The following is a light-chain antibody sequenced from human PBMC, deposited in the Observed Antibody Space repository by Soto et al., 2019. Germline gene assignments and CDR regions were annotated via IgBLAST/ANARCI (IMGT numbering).Light chain of an antibody. V-gene: IGKV1-27*01. J-gene: IGKJ5*01. CDR2: AAS. CDR1: PGIINY. CDR3: QKYNSAPRT. Sequence: DIQMTQSPSSLSASVGDRVTITCRASPGIINYLAWYQQKPGKVPKLLIYAASTLQSGVPSRFSGSGSGTEFTLTISSLQPEDVATYYCQKYNSAPRTFGQGTRLEIK.